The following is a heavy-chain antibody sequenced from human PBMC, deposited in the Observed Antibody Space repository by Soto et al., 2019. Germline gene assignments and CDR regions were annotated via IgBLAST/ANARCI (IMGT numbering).Heavy chain of an antibody. J-gene: IGHJ3*02. CDR3: ASLPYYDSRGDAFDI. Sequence: GGSLRLSCVASGFTFSSYAMSWVRQAPGKGLEWVSAISGSGGSTYYADSVKGRFAISRDNSKNTLYLQMNSLRAEDTAVYYCASLPYYDSRGDAFDIWGQGTMVTV. V-gene: IGHV3-23*01. CDR1: GFTFSSYA. CDR2: ISGSGGST. D-gene: IGHD3-22*01.